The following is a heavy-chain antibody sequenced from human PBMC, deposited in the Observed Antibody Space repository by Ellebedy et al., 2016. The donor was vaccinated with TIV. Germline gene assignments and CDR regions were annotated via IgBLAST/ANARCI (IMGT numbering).Heavy chain of an antibody. J-gene: IGHJ4*02. V-gene: IGHV1-18*04. D-gene: IGHD4-17*01. CDR3: ARDRDYGDYVFEY. CDR2: ISAYNGNT. Sequence: AASVKVSCKASGYPFTSYYIHWVRQAPGQGLEWMGWISAYNGNTNYARNVQGRLTISTDTSTNPTYMELRSLRSDDTAVYYCARDRDYGDYVFEYWGQGTLVTVSA. CDR1: GYPFTSYY.